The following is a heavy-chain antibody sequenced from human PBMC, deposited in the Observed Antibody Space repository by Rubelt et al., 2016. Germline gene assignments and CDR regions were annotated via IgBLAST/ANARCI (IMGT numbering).Heavy chain of an antibody. V-gene: IGHV4-31*03. CDR1: GGSITSGGYY. CDR3: ARVPSSICAFDI. CDR2: IYYSGST. J-gene: IGHJ3*02. D-gene: IGHD5/OR15-5a*01. Sequence: QVQLQESGPGPVKPSQTLSLTCTVSGGSITSGGYYWSWIRQHPGKGLEWIGYIYYSGSTYYNPSLKSRGTISVDTSKNQFSRKLSSVTASDTAVYYCARVPSSICAFDIWGQGTMVTVSS.